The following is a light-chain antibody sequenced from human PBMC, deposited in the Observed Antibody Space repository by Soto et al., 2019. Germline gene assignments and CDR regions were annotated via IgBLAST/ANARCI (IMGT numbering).Light chain of an antibody. J-gene: IGLJ1*01. V-gene: IGLV2-14*01. CDR2: EVS. CDR3: FSFTTDWTHV. CDR1: SSDVGAYNY. Sequence: QSGLTQPASVSGSPGQSVTISCTGTSSDVGAYNYVSWFQQHPGKAPTLIISEVSNRPSGVSNRFSGSKSGNAASLTISGLQAEDEADYFCFSFTTDWTHVFGTGT.